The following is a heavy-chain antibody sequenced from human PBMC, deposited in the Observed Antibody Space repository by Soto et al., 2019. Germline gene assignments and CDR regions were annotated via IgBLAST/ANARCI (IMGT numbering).Heavy chain of an antibody. J-gene: IGHJ5*02. D-gene: IGHD2-2*01. V-gene: IGHV1-18*01. Sequence: VKVSCKASGYTFTSYGINWVRQAPGQGLEWMGWISVYNGNTNYAQKLQGRVTMTTDTSTSTAYMELRSLRSDDTAVYYCVRVGYCSSTSCYDEGWFDPWGQGTLVTVSS. CDR1: GYTFTSYG. CDR2: ISVYNGNT. CDR3: VRVGYCSSTSCYDEGWFDP.